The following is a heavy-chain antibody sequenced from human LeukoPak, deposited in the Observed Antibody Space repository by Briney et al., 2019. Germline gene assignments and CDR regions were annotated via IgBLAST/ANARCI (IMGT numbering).Heavy chain of an antibody. CDR1: GFTLSTYW. D-gene: IGHD7-27*01. CDR2: INSDGSSI. CDR3: ARRSLIGDLSWFDP. V-gene: IGHV3-74*01. Sequence: GGSLRLSCAASGFTLSTYWMHWVRQAPGKGLVWVSRINSDGSSITYADSVKGRFTISRDNAKNTLFLQMNSLRAEDTAVYYCARRSLIGDLSWFDPWGQGTLVIVSS. J-gene: IGHJ5*02.